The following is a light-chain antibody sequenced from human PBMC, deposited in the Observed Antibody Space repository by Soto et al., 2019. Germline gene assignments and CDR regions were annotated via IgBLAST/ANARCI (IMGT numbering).Light chain of an antibody. CDR1: SGHSSYA. CDR3: QTWGTGIHYV. CDR2: LNSDGSH. V-gene: IGLV4-69*01. Sequence: QPVLTQSPSASASLGASVKLTCTLSSGHSSYALAWHQQQPEKGPRYLMKLNSDGSHSKGDGIPDRFSGSSSGAERYLTISSLQSEDEADYYWQTWGTGIHYVFGTGTKLTV. J-gene: IGLJ1*01.